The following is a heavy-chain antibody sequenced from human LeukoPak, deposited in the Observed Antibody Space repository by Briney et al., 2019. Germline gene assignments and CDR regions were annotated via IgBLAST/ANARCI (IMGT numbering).Heavy chain of an antibody. D-gene: IGHD3-3*01. CDR2: ISGSSTYI. V-gene: IGHV3-21*01. CDR3: ARDPDFGPEPSPFDY. Sequence: GGSLRLSCAASGFTFSSYTMNWVRQAPGQGLEWVSSISGSSTYIFYADSVKGRFTISRDNAKNSLYLQMNSLRAEDTAVYYCARDPDFGPEPSPFDYWGQGTLVTVSS. J-gene: IGHJ4*02. CDR1: GFTFSSYT.